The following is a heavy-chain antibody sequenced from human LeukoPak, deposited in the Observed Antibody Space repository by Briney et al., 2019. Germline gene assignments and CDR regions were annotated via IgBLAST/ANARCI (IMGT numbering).Heavy chain of an antibody. Sequence: GGSLRLSCAASGFTFSSYAMSWVRQAPGKGLEWVSAISGSGGSTYYADSVKGRFTISRDNSKNTLYLQMNSLRAEDTAVYYCANKGSSTMVRPYYFDYWVQGTLVTVSS. CDR1: GFTFSSYA. J-gene: IGHJ4*02. CDR2: ISGSGGST. D-gene: IGHD3-10*01. CDR3: ANKGSSTMVRPYYFDY. V-gene: IGHV3-23*01.